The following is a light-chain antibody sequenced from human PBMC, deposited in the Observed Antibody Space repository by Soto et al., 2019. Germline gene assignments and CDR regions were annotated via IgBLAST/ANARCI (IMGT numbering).Light chain of an antibody. J-gene: IGLJ1*01. CDR2: EVS. CDR1: SSDVGGYNY. V-gene: IGLV2-8*01. Sequence: QSVLTQPPSASGSPGQSVTISCTGTSSDVGGYNYVSWYQQHPGKAPKLMIYEVSKRPSGVPDRFSGSKSGNTASLTVSGLQAEDEAGYYCSSYAGSNNVFGTGTKLTVL. CDR3: SSYAGSNNV.